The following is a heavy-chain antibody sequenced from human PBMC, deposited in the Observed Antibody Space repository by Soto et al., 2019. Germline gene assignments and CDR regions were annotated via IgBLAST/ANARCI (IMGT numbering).Heavy chain of an antibody. Sequence: GESLKISCAASGFTFSSYAMHWVRQAPGKGLEWVAVTSYDGSNKYYADSVKGRFTISRDNSKNTLYLQMNSLRAEDTAVYYCARDLAAARPGGIYYYCGMDVWGQGTTVTVSS. D-gene: IGHD6-6*01. V-gene: IGHV3-30-3*01. CDR2: TSYDGSNK. CDR3: ARDLAAARPGGIYYYCGMDV. CDR1: GFTFSSYA. J-gene: IGHJ6*02.